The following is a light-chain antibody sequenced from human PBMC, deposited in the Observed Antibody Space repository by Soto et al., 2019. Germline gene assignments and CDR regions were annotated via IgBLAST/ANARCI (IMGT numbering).Light chain of an antibody. V-gene: IGKV1-5*03. J-gene: IGKJ4*01. CDR1: EDIRTW. CDR2: SAS. CDR3: QHYKSFSLT. Sequence: DIQMTQSPSTLSASVGDRVTITCRASEDIRTWLAWYQQKPGKAPKLLIYSASSLETGVPSRFSGSGSGTDFTLTISSLQPDDFAAYFCQHYKSFSLTFDGGTKVDI.